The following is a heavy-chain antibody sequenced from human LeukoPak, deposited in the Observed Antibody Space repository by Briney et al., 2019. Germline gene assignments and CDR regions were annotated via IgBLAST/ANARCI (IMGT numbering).Heavy chain of an antibody. CDR3: ARDGSSSSFDY. Sequence: RSLRLSCAASGFTFSSYAIHWVRQAPGKGLEWVAVISYDGSNKYYADSVKGRFTISRDNSKNTLYLQMNSLRAEDTAVYYCARDGSSSSFDYWGQGTLVTVSS. J-gene: IGHJ4*02. D-gene: IGHD6-6*01. V-gene: IGHV3-30*04. CDR2: ISYDGSNK. CDR1: GFTFSSYA.